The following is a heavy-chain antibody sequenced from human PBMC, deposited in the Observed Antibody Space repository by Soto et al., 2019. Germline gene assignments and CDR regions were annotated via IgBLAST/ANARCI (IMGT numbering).Heavy chain of an antibody. CDR2: SPYTGST. D-gene: IGHD1-1*01. J-gene: IGHJ4*02. CDR3: ARLNRGWNQTLAS. CDR1: GGSISSVGYF. V-gene: IGHV4-31*03. Sequence: QVQLESSGPGLVKPSQTLSLTCTVSGGSISSVGYFWTWISQHPAKRLEWIAPSPYTGSTYFIPPLGSRLSMSVDTSKNQFSLNLTSVTVADTALYYCARLNRGWNQTLASWGQGTLVTVSS.